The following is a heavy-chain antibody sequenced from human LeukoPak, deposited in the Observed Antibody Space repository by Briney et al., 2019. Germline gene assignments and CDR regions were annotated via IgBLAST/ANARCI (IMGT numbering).Heavy chain of an antibody. Sequence: GRSLRLSCAASGFTFSSYGMHWVRQAPGKGLEWVAVISYDGSNKYYADSVKGRFTISRDNSKNTLYLQMNSLRAEDTAVYYCAREAIGWIQLQYYFDYWGQGTLVTVSS. CDR1: GFTFSSYG. V-gene: IGHV3-30*03. J-gene: IGHJ4*02. D-gene: IGHD5-18*01. CDR3: AREAIGWIQLQYYFDY. CDR2: ISYDGSNK.